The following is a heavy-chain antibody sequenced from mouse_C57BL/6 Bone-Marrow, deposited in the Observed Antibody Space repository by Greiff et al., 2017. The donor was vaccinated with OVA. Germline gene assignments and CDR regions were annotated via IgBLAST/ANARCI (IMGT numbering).Heavy chain of an antibody. D-gene: IGHD2-5*01. Sequence: EVQLQESGTVLARPGASVKMSCKTSGYTFTSYWMHWVKQRPGQGLEWIGAIYPGNSDTSYNQKFKGKAKLTAVTSASTAYMELSSLTNEDSAVYYCTGEVYYSNRAWFAYWGQGTLVTVSA. V-gene: IGHV1-5*01. CDR3: TGEVYYSNRAWFAY. J-gene: IGHJ3*01. CDR2: IYPGNSDT. CDR1: GYTFTSYW.